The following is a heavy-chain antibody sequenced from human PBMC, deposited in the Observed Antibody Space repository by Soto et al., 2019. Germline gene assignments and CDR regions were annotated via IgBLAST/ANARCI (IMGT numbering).Heavy chain of an antibody. D-gene: IGHD2-2*02. CDR3: VRPPPGQAPLYPPRLDF. J-gene: IGHJ4*02. Sequence: SDTLSLTCTVSNGSINYNKYYCGWFRQPPGRGQEWIAGLYYTGSNFYNPSLKNRVSISVDTSKNQFSLNVHSVTAADTAVYYCVRPPPGQAPLYPPRLDFWGQGVRVT. CDR1: NGSINYNKYY. CDR2: LYYTGSN. V-gene: IGHV4-39*01.